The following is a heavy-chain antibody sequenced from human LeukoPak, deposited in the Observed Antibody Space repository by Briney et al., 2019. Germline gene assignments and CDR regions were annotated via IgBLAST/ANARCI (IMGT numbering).Heavy chain of an antibody. D-gene: IGHD4-23*01. CDR3: AKDRDGGNFYFDY. Sequence: GGSLRLSCAASGFTFRSFGMHWVRQAPGKGLEWVSFIRSDGRATDYADSVKGRLTTSRDNSRNTLYVQMNSLRDEDTAIYYCAKDRDGGNFYFDYWGQGILVTVSS. CDR1: GFTFRSFG. CDR2: IRSDGRAT. V-gene: IGHV3-30*02. J-gene: IGHJ4*02.